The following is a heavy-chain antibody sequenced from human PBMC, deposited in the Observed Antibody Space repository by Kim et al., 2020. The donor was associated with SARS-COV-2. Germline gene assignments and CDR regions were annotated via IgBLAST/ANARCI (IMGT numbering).Heavy chain of an antibody. V-gene: IGHV1-18*01. Sequence: ASVKVSCKASGYTFTSYGISWVRQAHGQGLEWMGWISAYNGNTNYAQKLQGRVTMTTDTSTSTAYMELRSLRSDDTAVYYCARGGGYDILTGPPCHWGQGTLVTVSS. CDR1: GYTFTSYG. CDR2: ISAYNGNT. J-gene: IGHJ4*02. CDR3: ARGGGYDILTGPPCH. D-gene: IGHD3-9*01.